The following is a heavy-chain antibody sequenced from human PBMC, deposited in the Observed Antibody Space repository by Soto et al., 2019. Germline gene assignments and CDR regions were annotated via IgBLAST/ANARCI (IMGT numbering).Heavy chain of an antibody. CDR1: GYTFTNYA. Sequence: QVQLVQSGGEVKKPGASVNVSCKASGYTFTNYAISWVRQAPAQGLEWMGWINVHNGNSHYAQKFQGRVIMTTDTSTRTAYMELRSLISDGTAVYYCARIDGYSSVYIVYQPRAIYFFDFWCQGALVTVSS. CDR3: ARIDGYSSVYIVYQPRAIYFFDF. V-gene: IGHV1-18*04. J-gene: IGHJ4*02. D-gene: IGHD5-18*01. CDR2: INVHNGNS.